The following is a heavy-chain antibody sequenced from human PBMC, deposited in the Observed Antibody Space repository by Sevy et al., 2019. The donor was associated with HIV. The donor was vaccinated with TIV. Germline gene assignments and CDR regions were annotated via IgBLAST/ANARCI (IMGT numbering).Heavy chain of an antibody. CDR1: GFTFSSYW. CDR3: ARGDSYYYGSGPGYYGMDV. CDR2: IKQDGSEK. Sequence: GGSLRLSCAASGFTFSSYWMSWVRQAPGKGLEWVANIKQDGSEKYYVDSVKGRFTISRDNAKNSLHLQMNSLRAEDTAVYSCARGDSYYYGSGPGYYGMDVWGQGTTVTVSS. V-gene: IGHV3-7*03. D-gene: IGHD3-10*01. J-gene: IGHJ6*02.